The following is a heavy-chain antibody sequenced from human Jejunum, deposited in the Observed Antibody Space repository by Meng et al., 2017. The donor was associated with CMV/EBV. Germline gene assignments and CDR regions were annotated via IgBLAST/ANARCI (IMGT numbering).Heavy chain of an antibody. CDR2: IDWGDDK. Sequence: SINERGMCVSWVRQSPGKALEWLAVIDWGDDKWYSTSLKTRLTISMDTSKNQVVLKMTNVDPVDTATYYCARVRHDSSGYYPLFDFWGQGTLVTVSS. J-gene: IGHJ4*02. D-gene: IGHD3-22*01. CDR1: SINERGMC. V-gene: IGHV2-70*13. CDR3: ARVRHDSSGYYPLFDF.